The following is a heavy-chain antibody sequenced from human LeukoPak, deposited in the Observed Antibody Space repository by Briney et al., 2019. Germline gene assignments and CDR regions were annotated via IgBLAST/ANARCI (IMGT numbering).Heavy chain of an antibody. Sequence: PGGSLRLSCAASGFTFSGSAMHWVRQASGKGLEWVGRIRSKANSYATAYAASVKGGFTISRDDSKNTAYLQMNSLTAEDTAVYYCTKGPPHCGGDCSESDWGQGTLVTVSS. CDR1: GFTFSGSA. J-gene: IGHJ4*02. D-gene: IGHD2-21*02. V-gene: IGHV3-73*01. CDR3: TKGPPHCGGDCSESD. CDR2: IRSKANSYAT.